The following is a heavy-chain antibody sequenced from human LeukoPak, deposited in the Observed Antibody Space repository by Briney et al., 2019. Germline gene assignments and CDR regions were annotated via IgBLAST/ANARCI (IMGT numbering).Heavy chain of an antibody. D-gene: IGHD2-21*02. CDR2: VDPSYSYT. Sequence: GESLRISCKGSGYSFTSYWISWVRQMPGKGLEWMGRVDPSYSYTTYSPSFQGHVTISADKSISTAFLQWTSLKASDSAIYYCARQGGGGDSLDYWGQGTLVTVSS. V-gene: IGHV5-10-1*01. CDR1: GYSFTSYW. CDR3: ARQGGGGDSLDY. J-gene: IGHJ4*02.